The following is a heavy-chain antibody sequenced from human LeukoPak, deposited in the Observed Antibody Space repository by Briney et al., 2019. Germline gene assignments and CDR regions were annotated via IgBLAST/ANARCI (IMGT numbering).Heavy chain of an antibody. CDR2: ISGSGGST. CDR1: GFTFSSCA. CDR3: AKGEWYSSSSGFDY. D-gene: IGHD6-6*01. J-gene: IGHJ4*02. V-gene: IGHV3-23*01. Sequence: GGSLRLSCAASGFTFSSCAMSWVRQAPGKGLEWVSAISGSGGSTYYADSVKGRFTISRDNSKNTLYLQMNSLRAEDTAVYYCAKGEWYSSSSGFDYWGQGTLVTVSS.